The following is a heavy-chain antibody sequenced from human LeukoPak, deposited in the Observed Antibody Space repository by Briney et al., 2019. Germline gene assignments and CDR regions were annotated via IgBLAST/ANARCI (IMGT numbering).Heavy chain of an antibody. CDR2: INHSGST. CDR3: ARGPYYDSSGLY. CDR1: GGSISNSYY. D-gene: IGHD3-22*01. Sequence: SETLSLTCTVSGGSISNSYYWGWIRQPPGKGLEWIGEINHSGSTNYNPSLKSRVTISVDTSKNQFSLKLSSVTAADTAVYYCARGPYYDSSGLYWGQGTLVTVSS. V-gene: IGHV4-34*01. J-gene: IGHJ4*02.